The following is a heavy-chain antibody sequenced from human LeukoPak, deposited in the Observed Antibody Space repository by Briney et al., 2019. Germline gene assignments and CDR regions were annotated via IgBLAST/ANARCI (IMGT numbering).Heavy chain of an antibody. D-gene: IGHD4-11*01. CDR3: ACSNGNWFDP. J-gene: IGHJ5*02. CDR2: IYYSGST. V-gene: IGHV4-59*01. CDR1: GGSISSYY. Sequence: PSETLSLTCTVSGGSISSYYWSWIRRPPGKGLEWIGYIYYSGSTNYNPPLKSRVTMSVDTCKNQFSLKLSSVTAADTAVYYCACSNGNWFDPWGQGTLVTVSS.